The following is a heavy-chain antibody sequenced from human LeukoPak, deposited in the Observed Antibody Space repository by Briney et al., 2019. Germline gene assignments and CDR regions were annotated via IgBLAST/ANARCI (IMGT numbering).Heavy chain of an antibody. V-gene: IGHV4-4*07. CDR3: ARARYGPYCSSTSCYFYYYMDV. CDR2: FYVTGST. J-gene: IGHJ6*03. CDR1: GGSISDFS. D-gene: IGHD2-2*01. Sequence: SETLSLTCTVSGGSISDFSWSWLRQPAGKGLEWIGRFYVTGSTSYNPSLKSRVTMSVDTSRDQFSLSLSSVTAADTAVYFCARARYGPYCSSTSCYFYYYMDVWGRGTTVTVSS.